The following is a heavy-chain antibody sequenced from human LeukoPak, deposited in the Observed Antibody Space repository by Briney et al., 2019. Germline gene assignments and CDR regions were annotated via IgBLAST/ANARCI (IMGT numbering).Heavy chain of an antibody. Sequence: GGSLRLSCAASGFTFSNYAMSWVRQAPGKGLEWVANIKEDGSKKNYVDSVKGRFTVSRDNAKNSLYLEMNSLRAEDTAVYFCATPLDYYDSSGYHQGGDWGQGNLVTVSS. CDR1: GFTFSNYA. D-gene: IGHD3-22*01. J-gene: IGHJ4*02. CDR3: ATPLDYYDSSGYHQGGD. CDR2: IKEDGSKK. V-gene: IGHV3-7*03.